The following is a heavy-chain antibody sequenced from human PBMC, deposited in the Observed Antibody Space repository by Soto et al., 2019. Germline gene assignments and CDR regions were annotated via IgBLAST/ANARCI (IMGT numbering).Heavy chain of an antibody. CDR2: ISSSSSYI. D-gene: IGHD3-3*01. Sequence: GGSLRLSCAASGFTFSSYSMNWVRQAPGKGLEWVSSISSSSSYIYYADSVKGRFTIPRDNAKNSLYLQMNSLRAEDTAVYYCARDALRFLEWLLYPVRMDVWGQGTTVTVSS. CDR1: GFTFSSYS. CDR3: ARDALRFLEWLLYPVRMDV. J-gene: IGHJ6*02. V-gene: IGHV3-21*01.